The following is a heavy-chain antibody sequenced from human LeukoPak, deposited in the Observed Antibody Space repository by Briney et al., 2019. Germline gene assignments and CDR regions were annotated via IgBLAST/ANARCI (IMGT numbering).Heavy chain of an antibody. Sequence: GGSLRLSCAASGFTFSSYEMNWVRQAPGKGLEWVSYISSSGSTIYYADSVKGRFTISRDNSKNTLYLQMNSLRAEDTAVYYCAKTDISTAVMNDWGQGTLVTVSS. D-gene: IGHD2-21*02. V-gene: IGHV3-48*03. J-gene: IGHJ4*02. CDR3: AKTDISTAVMND. CDR2: ISSSGSTI. CDR1: GFTFSSYE.